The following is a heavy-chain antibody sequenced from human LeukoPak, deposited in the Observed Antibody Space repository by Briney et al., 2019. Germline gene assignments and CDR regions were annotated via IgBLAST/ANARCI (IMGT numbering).Heavy chain of an antibody. D-gene: IGHD5-12*01. CDR2: ISYDGSNK. CDR3: AKGSPIYSGYFY. V-gene: IGHV3-30*18. Sequence: GESLRLSCAASGFTFSIYGMHWVRQAPGKGLEWVAVISYDGSNKYYADSVKGRFTISRDNSKNTLYLQMNSLRAEDTAVYYCAKGSPIYSGYFYWGQGTLVTVSS. J-gene: IGHJ4*02. CDR1: GFTFSIYG.